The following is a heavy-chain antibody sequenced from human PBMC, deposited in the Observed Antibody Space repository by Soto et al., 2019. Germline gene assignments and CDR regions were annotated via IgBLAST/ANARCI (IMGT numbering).Heavy chain of an antibody. D-gene: IGHD1-1*01. CDR3: ERGRYGDY. V-gene: IGHV1-18*01. CDR2: ISAHNGNT. Sequence: QVHLVQSGAEVKKPGASVKVSCQGSGYAFTTYGITWVRQAPGQGLEWMGWISAHNGNTNYAQKLQGRVTVTRDTSTSTAYMELRSLRYVDTAVYYCERGRYGDYWGQGALVTVSS. J-gene: IGHJ4*02. CDR1: GYAFTTYG.